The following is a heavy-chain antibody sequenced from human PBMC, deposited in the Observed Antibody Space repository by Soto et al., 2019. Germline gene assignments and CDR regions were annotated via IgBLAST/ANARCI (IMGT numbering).Heavy chain of an antibody. V-gene: IGHV4-61*01. J-gene: IGHJ4*02. CDR2: MSYSGST. CDR1: CGSVRSDNYY. D-gene: IGHD2-2*01. Sequence: QVQLQESGPGLVKPSETLSLTCTVSCGSVRSDNYYWIWIRQPPGKGLEYIGFMSYSGSTNYNPSLKRGIPVSVDTSRNQFSLQLSSVTAADTAVYYCATRTVFMPLDCWGPGALVTVSS. CDR3: ATRTVFMPLDC.